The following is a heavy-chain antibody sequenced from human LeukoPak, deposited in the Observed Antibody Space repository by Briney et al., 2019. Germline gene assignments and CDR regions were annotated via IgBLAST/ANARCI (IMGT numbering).Heavy chain of an antibody. V-gene: IGHV3-30-3*01. CDR1: GFTFSTYA. D-gene: IGHD3-16*01. CDR3: AKVSGGGTTDFDY. J-gene: IGHJ4*02. CDR2: ISCDGSNK. Sequence: GGSLRLSCAASGFTFSTYAMHWVRQAPGKGLEWVAVISCDGSNKYYADSVKGRFTISRDNSKNTLYLQMNSLRAEDTAVYYCAKVSGGGTTDFDYWGQGTLVTVSS.